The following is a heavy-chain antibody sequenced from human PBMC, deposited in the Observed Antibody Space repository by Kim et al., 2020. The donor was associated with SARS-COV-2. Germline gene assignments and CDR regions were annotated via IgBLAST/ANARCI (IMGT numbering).Heavy chain of an antibody. CDR1: GYTFTGYY. CDR2: INPNSGGT. V-gene: IGHV1-2*02. J-gene: IGHJ6*02. Sequence: ASVKVSCKASGYTFTGYYMHWVRQAPGQGLEWMGWINPNSGGTNYAQKFQGRVTMTRDTSISTAYMELSRLRSDDTAVYYCARVTEVPAALPAAIFTQLYYYGMDVWGQGTTVTVSS. CDR3: ARVTEVPAALPAAIFTQLYYYGMDV. D-gene: IGHD2-2*01.